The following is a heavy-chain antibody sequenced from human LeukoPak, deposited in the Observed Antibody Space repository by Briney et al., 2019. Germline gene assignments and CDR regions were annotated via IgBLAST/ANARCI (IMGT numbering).Heavy chain of an antibody. D-gene: IGHD5-18*01. CDR1: GYTFTSYG. V-gene: IGHV1-18*01. CDR3: ARGWSGYSYGYRFDY. CDR2: ISAYNGNT. J-gene: IGHJ4*02. Sequence: ASVKVSCKASGYTFTSYGISWVRQAPGQGLEWMGWISAYNGNTNYAQKFQGRVTMTRDKSTSTAYMELSSLRSEDTAVYYCARGWSGYSYGYRFDYWGQGTLVTVSS.